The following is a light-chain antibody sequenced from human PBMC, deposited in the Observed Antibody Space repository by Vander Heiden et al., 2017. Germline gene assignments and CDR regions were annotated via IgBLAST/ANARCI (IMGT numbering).Light chain of an antibody. CDR1: QSISSY. V-gene: IGKV1-39*01. Sequence: DIQMTQSPSSLSASVGDRVTITCRASQSISSYLNWYQQKPGKAPKLLIYAASSLQSGVPSRFGGSGYGTDFTLTISSLQPEDFAPYYCQQSYSTHPLTFGGGTKVEIK. J-gene: IGKJ4*01. CDR2: AAS. CDR3: QQSYSTHPLT.